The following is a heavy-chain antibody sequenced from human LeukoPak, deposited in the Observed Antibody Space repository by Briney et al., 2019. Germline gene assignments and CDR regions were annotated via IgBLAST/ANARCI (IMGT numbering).Heavy chain of an antibody. D-gene: IGHD3-10*01. Sequence: GGSLRLSCAASGFTFSDFWMTWVRQAPGKGLEWVANIKQDGSEKYYVDSVMGRFTIPRDNAKNSLFLQMSSLRVEDTAVYYCTRAYSYYPYWGQGTLVSVSS. CDR3: TRAYSYYPY. V-gene: IGHV3-7*01. CDR2: IKQDGSEK. CDR1: GFTFSDFW. J-gene: IGHJ4*02.